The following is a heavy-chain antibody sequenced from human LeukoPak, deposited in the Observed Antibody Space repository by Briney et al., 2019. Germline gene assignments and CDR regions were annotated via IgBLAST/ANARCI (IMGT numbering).Heavy chain of an antibody. V-gene: IGHV3-74*01. Sequence: GGSLRLSCAASGFSFSNYWMHWVRQAPGEGLVWVSRINSDETGTSYAGSVKGRFTISRDNAKNTLYLQMNSLRAEDTAVYYCARDGSLPDYWGQGTLVTVSS. CDR1: GFSFSNYW. CDR3: ARDGSLPDY. CDR2: INSDETGT. J-gene: IGHJ4*02.